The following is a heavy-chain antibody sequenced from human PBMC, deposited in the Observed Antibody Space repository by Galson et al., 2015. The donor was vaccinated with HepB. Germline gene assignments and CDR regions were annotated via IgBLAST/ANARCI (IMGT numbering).Heavy chain of an antibody. D-gene: IGHD6-13*01. V-gene: IGHV1-18*01. Sequence: SVKVSCKASGYTFTSYGISWVRQAPGQGLEWMGWISAYNGNTNYAQKLQGRVTMTTDTSTSTAYMELRSLRSDDTAVYYCARRRALSSSEPFDYWGQGTLATVSS. CDR1: GYTFTSYG. CDR3: ARRRALSSSEPFDY. J-gene: IGHJ4*02. CDR2: ISAYNGNT.